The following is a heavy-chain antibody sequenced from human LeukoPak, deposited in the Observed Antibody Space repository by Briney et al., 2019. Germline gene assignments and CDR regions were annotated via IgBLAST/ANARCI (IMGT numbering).Heavy chain of an antibody. D-gene: IGHD1-1*01. CDR1: GGSISGGGYS. Sequence: SQTLSLTCTVSGGSISGGGYSWSWIRQHPGKGLEWIGYIYYSGSTYYNPSLKSRVTISVDTSKNQFSLKLSSATAADTAVYYCARVSGGNEYYYGMDVWGQGTTVTVSS. J-gene: IGHJ6*02. CDR3: ARVSGGNEYYYGMDV. CDR2: IYYSGST. V-gene: IGHV4-31*03.